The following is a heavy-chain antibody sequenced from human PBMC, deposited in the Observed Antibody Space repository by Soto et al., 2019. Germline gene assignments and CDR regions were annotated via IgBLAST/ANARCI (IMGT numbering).Heavy chain of an antibody. CDR1: GFTFNTYT. J-gene: IGHJ5*02. CDR2: IYGDGSGT. Sequence: EVQLLESGGQLVQPGGSLRLSCVASGFTFNTYTMNSVRQARGKGLEWVSGIYGDGSGTHYADSVKGRLTISRAKSKNILYMQLNSLRSEDTAVYYGAIDRDPACIWTVDLLGQGTLGTVSS. CDR3: AIDRDPACIWTVDL. V-gene: IGHV3-23*01. D-gene: IGHD3-9*01.